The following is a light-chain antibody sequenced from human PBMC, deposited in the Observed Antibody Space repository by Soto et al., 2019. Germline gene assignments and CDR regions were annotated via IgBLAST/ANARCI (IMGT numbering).Light chain of an antibody. Sequence: EIVMTQSPATLSVSPGETATLSCRASQSVGSAVAWYQHKPGKAPRRLFVGASIRATGVPGRFSGGGSGTEFTLTISSLQSEDFAVYYCQQYKDWPPLTFGGGTTVEIK. CDR3: QQYKDWPPLT. CDR1: QSVGSA. V-gene: IGKV3-15*01. J-gene: IGKJ4*01. CDR2: GAS.